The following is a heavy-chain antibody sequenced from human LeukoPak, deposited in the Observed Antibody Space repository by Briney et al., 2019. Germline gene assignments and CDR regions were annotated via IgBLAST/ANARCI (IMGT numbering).Heavy chain of an antibody. CDR2: ISSSSSNI. J-gene: IGHJ3*02. Sequence: GGSLRLSCAASGFTFSSYELYWVREAPGKGLEWISYISSSSSNIKYAHSVRGRFTISRADARESLFLQMNSLRAEDTAIYYCGASRQYVGAFDIWGQGTLVTVSS. CDR3: GASRQYVGAFDI. CDR1: GFTFSSYE. D-gene: IGHD3-16*01. V-gene: IGHV3-48*03.